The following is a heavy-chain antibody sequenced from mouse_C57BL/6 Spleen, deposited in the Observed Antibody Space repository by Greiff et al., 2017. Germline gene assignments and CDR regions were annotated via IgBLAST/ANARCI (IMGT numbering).Heavy chain of an antibody. J-gene: IGHJ2*01. CDR2: ILPGSGST. Sequence: VQLKESGAELMKPGASVKLSCKATGYTFTGYWIEWVKQRPGHGLEWIGEILPGSGSTNYNEKFKGKATFTADTSSNTAYMQLSSLTTEDSAIYYCARSGPENYFDYWGKGTTLTVSS. CDR1: GYTFTGYW. CDR3: ARSGPENYFDY. D-gene: IGHD3-1*01. V-gene: IGHV1-9*01.